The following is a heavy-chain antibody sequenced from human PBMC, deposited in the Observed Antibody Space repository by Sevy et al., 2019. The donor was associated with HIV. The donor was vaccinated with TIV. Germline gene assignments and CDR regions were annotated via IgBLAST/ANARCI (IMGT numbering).Heavy chain of an antibody. CDR1: GYTFTGYY. CDR3: AIPIVGTTHDGFDI. V-gene: IGHV1-2*02. D-gene: IGHD1-26*01. CDR2: ISPNSGGT. Sequence: ASVKVSCKASGYTFTGYYIHWVRQAPGQGLEWMGWISPNSGGTNYAQKFQDRVTMTRDMSVSTAYMELSGLRSDDTAVFYSAIPIVGTTHDGFDIWGQGTMVTVSS. J-gene: IGHJ3*02.